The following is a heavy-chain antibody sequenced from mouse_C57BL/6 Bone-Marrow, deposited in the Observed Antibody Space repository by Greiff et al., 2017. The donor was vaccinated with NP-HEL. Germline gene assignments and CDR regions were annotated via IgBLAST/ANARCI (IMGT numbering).Heavy chain of an antibody. Sequence: EVKLQQSGPELVKPGASVKISCKASGYTFTDYYMNWVKQSHGKSLEWIGDINPNNGGTSYNQKFKGKATLTVDKSSSTAYMELRSLTSEDSAVYYCARENYGSSYWFAYWGQGTLVTVSA. V-gene: IGHV1-26*01. CDR2: INPNNGGT. CDR3: ARENYGSSYWFAY. D-gene: IGHD1-1*01. CDR1: GYTFTDYY. J-gene: IGHJ3*01.